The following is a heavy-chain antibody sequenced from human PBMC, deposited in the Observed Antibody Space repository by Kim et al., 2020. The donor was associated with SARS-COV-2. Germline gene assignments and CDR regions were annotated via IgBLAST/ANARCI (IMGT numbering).Heavy chain of an antibody. J-gene: IGHJ4*02. CDR2: IYYSGST. V-gene: IGHV4-39*07. D-gene: IGHD6-19*01. Sequence: SETLSLTCTVSGGSISSSSYYWGWIRQPPGKGLEWIGSIYYSGSTYYNPSLKSRVTISVDTSKNQFSLKLSSVTAADTAVYYCARVTGFIVAGTWARDYWGQGTLVTVSS. CDR3: ARVTGFIVAGTWARDY. CDR1: GGSISSSSYY.